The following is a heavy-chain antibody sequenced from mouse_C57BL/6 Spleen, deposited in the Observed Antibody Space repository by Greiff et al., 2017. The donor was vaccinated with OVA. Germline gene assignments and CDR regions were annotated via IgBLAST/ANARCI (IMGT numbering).Heavy chain of an antibody. CDR2: IYPGDGDT. CDR3: ASSTFDYAMDY. J-gene: IGHJ4*01. V-gene: IGHV1-82*01. Sequence: VQLQQSGPELVKPGASVKISCKASGYAFSSSWMNWVKQRPGKGLEWIGRIYPGDGDTNYNGEFKGKATLTADKSSSTAYMQLSSLTSEDSAVYFCASSTFDYAMDYWGQGTSVTVSS. D-gene: IGHD5-5*01. CDR1: GYAFSSSW.